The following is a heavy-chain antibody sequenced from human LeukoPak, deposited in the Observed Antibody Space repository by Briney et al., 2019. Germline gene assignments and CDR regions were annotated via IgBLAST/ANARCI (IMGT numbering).Heavy chain of an antibody. Sequence: QPGGSLRLSCAASGFTFSSYWMSWVRQAPGKGLEWVANIKQDGSEKYYVDSVKGRFTISRDNAKNSLYLQMNSLRAEDTAVYYCARDIVVVPAAIGWFDPWGQGTLVTVSS. CDR1: GFTFSSYW. J-gene: IGHJ5*02. CDR3: ARDIVVVPAAIGWFDP. D-gene: IGHD2-2*01. CDR2: IKQDGSEK. V-gene: IGHV3-7*01.